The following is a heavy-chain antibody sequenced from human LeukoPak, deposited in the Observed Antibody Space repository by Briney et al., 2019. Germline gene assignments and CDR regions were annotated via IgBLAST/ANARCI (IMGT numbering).Heavy chain of an antibody. CDR3: ASRVAAFALYFDY. Sequence: PSETLSLTCTVSGYSISSGYYWGWIRPPPGKGLEWIGSIYHSGSTYYNPSLKSRVTISVDTSKNQFSLKLSSVTAADTAVYYCASRVAAFALYFDYWGQGTLVTVSS. J-gene: IGHJ4*02. CDR1: GYSISSGYY. CDR2: IYHSGST. V-gene: IGHV4-38-2*02. D-gene: IGHD6-6*01.